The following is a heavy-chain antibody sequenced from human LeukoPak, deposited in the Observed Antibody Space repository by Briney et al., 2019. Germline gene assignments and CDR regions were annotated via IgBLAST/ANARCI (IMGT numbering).Heavy chain of an antibody. CDR1: GGSISSYY. CDR2: IYYSGST. V-gene: IGHV4-59*01. CDR3: ARAPVATPSEFDY. D-gene: IGHD5-12*01. Sequence: SETLSLTCTVSGGSISSYYWSWIRQPPGKGLEWIGYIYYSGSTNYNPSLKSRVTISEDTSKNQFSLKLSSVTAADTAVYYCARAPVATPSEFDYWGQGTLVTVSS. J-gene: IGHJ4*02.